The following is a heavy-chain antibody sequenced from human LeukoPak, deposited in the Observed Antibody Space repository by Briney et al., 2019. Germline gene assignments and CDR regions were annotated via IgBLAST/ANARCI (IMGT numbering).Heavy chain of an antibody. CDR2: IYNSGTT. V-gene: IGHV3-53*01. D-gene: IGHD2-15*01. CDR1: GFTVSTYY. Sequence: GGSLRLSCAASGFTVSTYYMNWVRQAPGKGLEWVSVIYNSGTTYYADSVKGRFTMSRDNSRNTLYLQMNNLRAEDTAVYYCAKRGYCSVASCSQTPYYFDYWGQGTLVTVAS. CDR3: AKRGYCSVASCSQTPYYFDY. J-gene: IGHJ4*02.